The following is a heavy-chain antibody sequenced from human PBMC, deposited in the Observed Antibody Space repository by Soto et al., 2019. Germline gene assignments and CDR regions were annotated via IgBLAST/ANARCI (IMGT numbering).Heavy chain of an antibody. Sequence: PGGSLRLSCAASGFTFSSYGMHWVRQAPGKGLEWVAVIWYDGSNKYYADSVKGRFTISRDNSKNTLYLQMNSLRAEDTAVCYCARGRRSSSLMVYAISFVDYWGQGTLVTVSS. CDR1: GFTFSSYG. CDR2: IWYDGSNK. V-gene: IGHV3-33*01. D-gene: IGHD2-8*01. CDR3: ARGRRSSSLMVYAISFVDY. J-gene: IGHJ4*02.